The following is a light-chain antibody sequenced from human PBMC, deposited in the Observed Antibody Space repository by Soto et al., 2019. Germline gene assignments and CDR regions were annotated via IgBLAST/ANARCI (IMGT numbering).Light chain of an antibody. V-gene: IGKV3-11*01. CDR1: QSVSSY. Sequence: EIVLTQSPATLSLSPGERATLSCRASQSVSSYLAWYQQKPGQAPRLLIYDASNRATGIPARFSGSGSGTDFTITISSLEPEDFAVYYCQQRSNWPFSITFGQGTRLEIK. CDR3: QQRSNWPFSIT. CDR2: DAS. J-gene: IGKJ5*01.